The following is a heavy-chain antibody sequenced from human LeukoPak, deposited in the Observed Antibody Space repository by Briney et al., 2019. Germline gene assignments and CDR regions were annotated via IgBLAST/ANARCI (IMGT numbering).Heavy chain of an antibody. CDR3: ARRWNYGRNYYIDV. CDR2: INDSGRT. V-gene: IGHV4-34*01. J-gene: IGHJ6*03. D-gene: IGHD1-7*01. Sequence: GSLRLSCAASGFTVSSNYMSWARQPPGKGLEWIGEINDSGRTNYNPSLMSRVTVSVDTSKKQFSLRLTSVTATDTAVYYCARRWNYGRNYYIDVWGKGATVSVSS. CDR1: GFTVSSNY.